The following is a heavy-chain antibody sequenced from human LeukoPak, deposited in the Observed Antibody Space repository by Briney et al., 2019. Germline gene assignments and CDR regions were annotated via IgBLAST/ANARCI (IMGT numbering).Heavy chain of an antibody. CDR3: AKDRCSSTSCYVFDY. CDR1: GFTFSSYG. Sequence: GRSLRLSCAASGFTFSSYGMHWVRQAPGKGLEWVAVISYDGSNKYYADSVKGRFTISRDNSKNTLCLQMNSLRAEDTAVYYCAKDRCSSTSCYVFDYWGQGTLVTVSS. J-gene: IGHJ4*02. D-gene: IGHD2-2*01. CDR2: ISYDGSNK. V-gene: IGHV3-30*18.